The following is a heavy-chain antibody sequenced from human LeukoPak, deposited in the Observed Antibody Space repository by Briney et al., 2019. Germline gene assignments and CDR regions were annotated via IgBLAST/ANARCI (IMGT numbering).Heavy chain of an antibody. J-gene: IGHJ6*03. CDR2: ISSSSSTI. Sequence: PGGSLRLSCAASGFTFSSYSMNWVRQAPGKGLEWVSYISSSSSTIYYADSVKGRFTISRDNAKNSLYLQMNSLRAEDTAVYYCARDRPGYSYGYIDYYMDVWGKGTTVTVSS. CDR3: ARDRPGYSYGYIDYYMDV. D-gene: IGHD5-18*01. V-gene: IGHV3-48*01. CDR1: GFTFSSYS.